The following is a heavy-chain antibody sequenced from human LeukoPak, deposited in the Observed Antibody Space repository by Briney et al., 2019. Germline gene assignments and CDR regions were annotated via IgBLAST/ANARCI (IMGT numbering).Heavy chain of an antibody. CDR1: GVSISSGGYY. D-gene: IGHD2-2*02. CDR2: IYYSGST. Sequence: SEPLTLTCTVSGVSISSGGYYWSWIRQHPGKGLEWIGYIYYSGSTYYNPSLTSRVIIRVDTSKNQFSLKLSSVTAADTAVYYCARAHGGGYCSSTSCYTAAFGIWGQGTMVTVSS. CDR3: ARAHGGGYCSSTSCYTAAFGI. V-gene: IGHV4-31*03. J-gene: IGHJ3*02.